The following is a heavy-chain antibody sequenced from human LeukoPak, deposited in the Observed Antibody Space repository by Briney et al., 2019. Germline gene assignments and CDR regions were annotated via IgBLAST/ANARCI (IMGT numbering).Heavy chain of an antibody. D-gene: IGHD2-2*01. CDR2: IDSTGNT. J-gene: IGHJ6*03. CDR1: GGSISNYY. CDR3: ARGHCGITRCLTYDNYYYMDV. Sequence: PSETLSLTCSVSGGSISNYYWSWIRQPAGKGPEWIGRIDSTGNTRYNPTLKSRVTMSVDTSKNQFSLKLSSVTAADTAIYYCARGHCGITRCLTYDNYYYMDVWGKGTTVTVSS. V-gene: IGHV4-4*07.